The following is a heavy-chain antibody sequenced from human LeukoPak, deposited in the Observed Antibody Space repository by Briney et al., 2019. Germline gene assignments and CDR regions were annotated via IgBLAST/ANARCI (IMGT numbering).Heavy chain of an antibody. CDR1: GGSISSSSYY. Sequence: SETLSLTCTVSGGSISSSSYYWGWIRQPPGKGLEWIGSIYYSGSTYYNPSLKSRVTISVDTSKNQFSLKLSSVTAADTAVYYCARQGLGGFSEYSSSSNNYYFDYWGQGTLVTVSS. J-gene: IGHJ4*02. D-gene: IGHD6-6*01. CDR2: IYYSGST. V-gene: IGHV4-39*01. CDR3: ARQGLGGFSEYSSSSNNYYFDY.